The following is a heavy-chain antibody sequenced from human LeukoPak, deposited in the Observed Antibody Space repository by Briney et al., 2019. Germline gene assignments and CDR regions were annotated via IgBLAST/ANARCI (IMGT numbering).Heavy chain of an antibody. Sequence: SGPTLVKPTQTLTLTCSFSGFSLRTSGLGVGWLRQPPGKALEWLALIYWNGDKRYSPSLESRLTITKATSKNQVVLTMTNMDPVDTATYFCAHRRHSFYSFDFWGQGTLVTVSS. D-gene: IGHD2-21*01. CDR1: GFSLRTSGLG. J-gene: IGHJ4*02. V-gene: IGHV2-5*01. CDR3: AHRRHSFYSFDF. CDR2: IYWNGDK.